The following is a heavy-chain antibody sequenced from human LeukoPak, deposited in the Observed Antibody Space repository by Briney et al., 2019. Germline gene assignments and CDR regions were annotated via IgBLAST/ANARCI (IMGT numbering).Heavy chain of an antibody. V-gene: IGHV3-23*01. CDR1: KFNFNSYG. CDR2: ISGSGGNT. D-gene: IGHD4-11*01. CDR3: AKVGYSNSYYFDY. J-gene: IGHJ4*02. Sequence: PGGSLRLSCTTSKFNFNSYGMTWVRQAPGKGLEWVSAISGSGGNTYYADSVKGRFAMSRDTSKNTLYLQMNSLRAEDTAVYYCAKVGYSNSYYFDYWGQGTLVTVSS.